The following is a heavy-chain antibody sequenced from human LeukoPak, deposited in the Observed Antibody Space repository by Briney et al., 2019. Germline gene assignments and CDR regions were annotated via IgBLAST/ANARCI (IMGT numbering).Heavy chain of an antibody. Sequence: GESLKISCKGSGYSFTSYWIGWVRQMPGKGLEWVGIIYPGDSDTRYSPSSQGQVTVSADKSISTAYLQWSSLKASDTAMYYCARLYDILTGNSFDYWGQGTLVTVSS. CDR2: IYPGDSDT. CDR3: ARLYDILTGNSFDY. D-gene: IGHD3-9*01. CDR1: GYSFTSYW. V-gene: IGHV5-51*01. J-gene: IGHJ4*02.